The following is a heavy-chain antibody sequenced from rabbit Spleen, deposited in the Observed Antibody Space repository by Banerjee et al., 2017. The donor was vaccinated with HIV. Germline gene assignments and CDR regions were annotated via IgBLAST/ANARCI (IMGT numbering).Heavy chain of an antibody. CDR3: ASKEGWDGSGGYLYAKFKL. J-gene: IGHJ4*01. Sequence: QEQLVESGGDLVKPEGSLSLTCTASGFSFSNTYWICWVRQAPGKGLEWIACIYTGSDHVTHYASWAKGRFTISQTSSTTVTLQMTSLTAADTATYFCASKEGWDGSGGYLYAKFKLWGQGTLVTVS. CDR1: GFSFSNTYW. V-gene: IGHV1S45*01. D-gene: IGHD6-1*01. CDR2: IYTGSDHVT.